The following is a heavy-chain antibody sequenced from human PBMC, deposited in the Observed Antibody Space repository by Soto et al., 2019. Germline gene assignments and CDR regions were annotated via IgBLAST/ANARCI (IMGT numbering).Heavy chain of an antibody. CDR1: GGTFSSYA. CDR3: AREEPGLAARAPYWGVVYGMDV. J-gene: IGHJ6*02. CDR2: IIPIFGTA. D-gene: IGHD6-6*01. Sequence: QVQLVQSGAEVKKPGSSVKVSCKASGGTFSSYAISWVRQAPGQGLEWMGGIIPIFGTANYAQKFQGRVTITADESTSTAYMELSSLRSEDTAVYYCAREEPGLAARAPYWGVVYGMDVWGQGTTVTVSS. V-gene: IGHV1-69*01.